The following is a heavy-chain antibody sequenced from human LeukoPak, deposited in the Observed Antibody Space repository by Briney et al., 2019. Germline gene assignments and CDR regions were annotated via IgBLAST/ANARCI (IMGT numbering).Heavy chain of an antibody. CDR1: GFTFSSYG. J-gene: IGHJ4*02. Sequence: GGSLRLSCAASGFTFSSYGMSWVRQAPGKGLEWVSAISGSGGGTYYADSVKGRFTISRDNSKNTLYLQMNSLRAEDTAVYYCAKDGTGDRRYFDYWGQGTLVTVSS. D-gene: IGHD7-27*01. CDR2: ISGSGGGT. CDR3: AKDGTGDRRYFDY. V-gene: IGHV3-23*01.